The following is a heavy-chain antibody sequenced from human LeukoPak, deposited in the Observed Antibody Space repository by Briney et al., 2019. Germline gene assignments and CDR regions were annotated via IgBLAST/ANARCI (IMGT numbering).Heavy chain of an antibody. V-gene: IGHV7-4-1*02. Sequence: ASVKVSCKASGYTFTSYAMNWVRQAPGQGLEWMGWINTNTGNPTYAQGFTGRFVFSLDTSVSTAYLQISSLKAEDTAVYYCARENPKDLYDPNWFDPWGQGTLVTVSS. CDR1: GYTFTSYA. J-gene: IGHJ5*02. CDR3: ARENPKDLYDPNWFDP. CDR2: INTNTGNP. D-gene: IGHD2/OR15-2a*01.